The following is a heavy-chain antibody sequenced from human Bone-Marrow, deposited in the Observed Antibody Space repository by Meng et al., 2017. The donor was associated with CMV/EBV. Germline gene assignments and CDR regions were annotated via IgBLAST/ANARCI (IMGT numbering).Heavy chain of an antibody. V-gene: IGHV1-69*05. J-gene: IGHJ5*02. D-gene: IGHD4-17*01. CDR1: GGTFSSYA. Sequence: SVKVSCKASGGTFSSYAISWVRQAPGQGLEWMGGIIPIFGTANYAQKFQGRVTITTDESTSTAYMELSSLRSEDTAVYYCAIWSYGDNNWFDPWGQGTLVTFSS. CDR3: AIWSYGDNNWFDP. CDR2: IIPIFGTA.